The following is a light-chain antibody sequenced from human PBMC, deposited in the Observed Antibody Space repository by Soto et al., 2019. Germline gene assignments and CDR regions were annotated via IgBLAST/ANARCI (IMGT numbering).Light chain of an antibody. Sequence: EIVLTQSPATLSLSPGERATLSCRASQSVSSYLAWYQQRPGQAARLLIYGASSRATGIPDRFSGSGSGTDFTLTISRLEPEDFAVYYCHQYSSSTKTFGQGTKVDI. J-gene: IGKJ1*01. CDR3: HQYSSSTKT. V-gene: IGKV3-20*01. CDR2: GAS. CDR1: QSVSSY.